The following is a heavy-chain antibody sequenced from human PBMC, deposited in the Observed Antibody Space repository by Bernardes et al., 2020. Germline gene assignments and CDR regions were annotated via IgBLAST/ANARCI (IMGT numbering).Heavy chain of an antibody. CDR3: ARRPPFWSGMSFDV. D-gene: IGHD3-3*01. Sequence: GGSLRLSCATSGFTFTDYYMSWIRQAPGKGLEWVSFISMSSSYINYAESVKGRFTVSRDNANNSLFLQMDSLRAEDTAVYYCARRPPFWSGMSFDVWGHGTMVVVSS. V-gene: IGHV3-11*03. CDR2: ISMSSSYI. J-gene: IGHJ3*01. CDR1: GFTFTDYY.